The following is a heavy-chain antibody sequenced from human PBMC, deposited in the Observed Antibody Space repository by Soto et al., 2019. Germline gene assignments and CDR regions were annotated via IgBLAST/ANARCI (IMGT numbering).Heavy chain of an antibody. V-gene: IGHV1-8*02. CDR1: GYTFTTYG. Sequence: ASVKVSCKASGYTFTTYGISWVRQATGQGLEWLGWMSPQSGNTGYAQKFQGRVTMTRDTSIGTAYMELSSLTSEDTAVYYCAGGPPNWGFDFWGQGTLVTVS. CDR3: AGGPPNWGFDF. CDR2: MSPQSGNT. J-gene: IGHJ4*02. D-gene: IGHD7-27*01.